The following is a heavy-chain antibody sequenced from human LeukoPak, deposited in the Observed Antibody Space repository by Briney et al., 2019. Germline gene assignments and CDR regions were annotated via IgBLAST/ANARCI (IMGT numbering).Heavy chain of an antibody. CDR1: GYTFTSYG. D-gene: IGHD2-2*01. J-gene: IGHJ6*02. Sequence: ASVKVSCKASGYTFTSYGISWVRQAPGQGLEWMGWISAYNGNTNYAQKLQGRVTMTTDTSTSTAYMELRSLRSDDTAVYYCARDEVVPAARYYYGMDVWGQGATVTVSS. V-gene: IGHV1-18*01. CDR2: ISAYNGNT. CDR3: ARDEVVPAARYYYGMDV.